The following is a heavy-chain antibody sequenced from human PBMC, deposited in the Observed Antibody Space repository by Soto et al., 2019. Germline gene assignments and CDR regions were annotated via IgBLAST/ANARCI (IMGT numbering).Heavy chain of an antibody. D-gene: IGHD3-10*01. CDR1: GFTFSSYA. V-gene: IGHV3-30-3*01. CDR2: ISYDGSNK. CDR3: AREAITMVRGVISGYFDY. Sequence: VQLVESGGGLVRPGGSLRLSCAASGFTFSSYAMHWVRQAPGKGLEWVAVISYDGSNKYYADSVKGRFTISRDNSKNTLYLEMNSLRAEDTAVYYCAREAITMVRGVISGYFDYWGQGTLVTVSS. J-gene: IGHJ4*02.